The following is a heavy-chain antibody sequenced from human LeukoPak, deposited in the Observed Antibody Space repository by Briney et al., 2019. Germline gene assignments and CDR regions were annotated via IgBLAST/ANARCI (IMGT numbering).Heavy chain of an antibody. CDR3: ARGKGLPMDV. CDR1: GGTFSSYA. CDR2: IIPIFGTA. J-gene: IGHJ6*03. Sequence: ASVKVSCKASGGTFSSYAISWVRQAPGQVLEWMGRIIPIFGTANYAQKFQGRVTITADKSTSTAYMELSNLRSEDTAVYYCARGKGLPMDVWGKGTTVTVSS. V-gene: IGHV1-69*06. D-gene: IGHD4-23*01.